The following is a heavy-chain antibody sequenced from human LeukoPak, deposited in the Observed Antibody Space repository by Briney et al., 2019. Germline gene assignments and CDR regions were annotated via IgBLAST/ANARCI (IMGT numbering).Heavy chain of an antibody. Sequence: GGSLRLSCAASGFTFSDYALIWVRQAPGKGLEWISAIRGIGGTTYYADSVKGRCTISRDNSRNTVYLQMNSLRAEDTALYFCGKDPNGDYVGAFDFWGPGTMVTVSS. V-gene: IGHV3-23*01. D-gene: IGHD4-17*01. J-gene: IGHJ3*01. CDR3: GKDPNGDYVGAFDF. CDR2: IRGIGGTT. CDR1: GFTFSDYA.